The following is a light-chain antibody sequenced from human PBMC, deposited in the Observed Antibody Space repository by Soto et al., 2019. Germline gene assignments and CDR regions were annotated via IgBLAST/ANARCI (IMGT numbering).Light chain of an antibody. CDR3: QQYHQWPVA. CDR1: HGVGNN. Sequence: VMTQSPTTLSVSPGERATLSCRASHGVGNNLAWYQQIPGQAPRLLIYGASTRATGVPARFSGSRSATQFTLTISSLQSEDFGFYYCQQYHQWPVAFGGGTKVEIK. CDR2: GAS. J-gene: IGKJ4*01. V-gene: IGKV3-15*01.